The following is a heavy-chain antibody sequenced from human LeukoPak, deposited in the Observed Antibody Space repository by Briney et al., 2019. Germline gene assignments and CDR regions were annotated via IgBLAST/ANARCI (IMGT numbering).Heavy chain of an antibody. CDR2: ISSNGGST. Sequence: GGSLRLSCAASGFTFSSYSMHWVRQAPGKGLEHVSAISSNGGSTYYANSMKGRFTISRDNSKNTLFLQMGGLRAEDMAVYYCASGTLTELDYWGQGTLVTVSS. CDR3: ASGTLTELDY. V-gene: IGHV3-64*01. CDR1: GFTFSSYS. J-gene: IGHJ4*02. D-gene: IGHD4-11*01.